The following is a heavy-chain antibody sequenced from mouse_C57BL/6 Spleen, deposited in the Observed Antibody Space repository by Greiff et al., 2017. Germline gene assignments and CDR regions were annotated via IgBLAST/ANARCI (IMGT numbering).Heavy chain of an antibody. J-gene: IGHJ4*01. CDR3: ARGGIYYDYDNAMDY. CDR1: GFTFSDYY. V-gene: IGHV5-16*01. CDR2: INYDGSST. Sequence: EVQLVESEGGLVQPGSSMKLSCTASGFTFSDYYMAWVRQVPEKGLEWVANINYDGSSTYYLDSLKSRFIISRDNAKNILYLQMSSLKSEDTATYYCARGGIYYDYDNAMDYWGQGTSVTVSS. D-gene: IGHD2-4*01.